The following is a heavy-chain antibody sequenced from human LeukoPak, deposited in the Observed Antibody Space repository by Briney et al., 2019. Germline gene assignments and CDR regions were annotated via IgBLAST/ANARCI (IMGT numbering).Heavy chain of an antibody. CDR2: IKSKTDGGTT. Sequence: GGPLRLSCAASGFTFSNAWMSWVRQAPGKGLEWVGRIKSKTDGGTTDYAAPVKGRFTISRDDSKNTLYLQMNSLKTEDTAVYYCTTSDYGDYWDDAFDIWGQGTMVTVSS. CDR3: TTSDYGDYWDDAFDI. J-gene: IGHJ3*02. D-gene: IGHD4-17*01. CDR1: GFTFSNAW. V-gene: IGHV3-15*01.